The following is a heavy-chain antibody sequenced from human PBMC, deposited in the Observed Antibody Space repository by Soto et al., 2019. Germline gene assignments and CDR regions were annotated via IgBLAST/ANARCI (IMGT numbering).Heavy chain of an antibody. Sequence: PSETLSLTCSVSGGSISSYSWSWIRQPPGKGLEWIGYIYYTGSTNYNPSLKSRVTISVDTSKNQFSLKLSSVTAADTAVYYCARVIVHDYGDYFDYWGQGTLVTVSS. CDR3: ARVIVHDYGDYFDY. V-gene: IGHV4-59*12. CDR1: GGSISSYS. J-gene: IGHJ4*02. D-gene: IGHD4-17*01. CDR2: IYYTGST.